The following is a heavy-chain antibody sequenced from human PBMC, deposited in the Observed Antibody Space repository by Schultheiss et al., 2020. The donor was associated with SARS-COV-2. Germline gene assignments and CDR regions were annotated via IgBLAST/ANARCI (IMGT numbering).Heavy chain of an antibody. D-gene: IGHD3-3*01. CDR2: IKQDGSEK. Sequence: GESLKISCAASGFTFSSYWMSWVRQAPGKGLEWVANIKQDGSEKYYVDSVKGRFTISRDNAKKSLYLQMNSLRAEDTAVYYCARDGSSHFDFRSAFGYYYGMDVWGQGTTVTVSS. CDR1: GFTFSSYW. CDR3: ARDGSSHFDFRSAFGYYYGMDV. V-gene: IGHV3-7*03. J-gene: IGHJ6*02.